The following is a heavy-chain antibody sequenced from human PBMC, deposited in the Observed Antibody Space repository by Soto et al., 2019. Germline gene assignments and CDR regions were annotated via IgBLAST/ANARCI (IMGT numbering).Heavy chain of an antibody. CDR2: FDPEDGET. V-gene: IGHV1-24*01. CDR1: GYALTELS. CDR3: ATLKGNWFDP. J-gene: IGHJ5*02. Sequence: GSVKVSFKVSGYALTELSMHLVRQAPGKGLEWMGGFDPEDGETIYAQKFQGRVTMTEDTSTDTAYMELSSLRSEDTALYYCATLKGNWFDPWGQGTLVTVSS.